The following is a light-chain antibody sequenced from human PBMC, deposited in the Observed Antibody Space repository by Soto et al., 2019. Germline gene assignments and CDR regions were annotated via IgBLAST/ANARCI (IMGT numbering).Light chain of an antibody. J-gene: IGKJ5*01. CDR1: QSISSW. CDR2: DVS. CDR3: QQYNTLVT. V-gene: IGKV1-5*01. Sequence: DIQMTQSPSTLSASVGDRVTITCRASQSISSWLAWYQQKPGKAPKLLIYDVSTLQTGVPSRFSGSGSGTEFALTISSLQPDDFATYYCQQYNTLVTFGQGTRLEI.